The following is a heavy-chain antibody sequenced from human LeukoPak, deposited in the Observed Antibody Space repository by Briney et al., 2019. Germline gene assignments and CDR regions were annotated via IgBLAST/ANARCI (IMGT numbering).Heavy chain of an antibody. CDR2: IDYRGST. V-gene: IGHV4-39*07. J-gene: IGHJ3*02. CDR1: GGSISSSPYY. Sequence: SETLSLTCTVSGGSISSSPYYWGWIRQAPGKGLEWIGSIDYRGSTHHNPSLKSRVTISVDTSENQFSLKLSSVTAADTAVYYCARGPPDCSSTSCYAFDAFDIWGQGTMVTVSS. D-gene: IGHD2-2*01. CDR3: ARGPPDCSSTSCYAFDAFDI.